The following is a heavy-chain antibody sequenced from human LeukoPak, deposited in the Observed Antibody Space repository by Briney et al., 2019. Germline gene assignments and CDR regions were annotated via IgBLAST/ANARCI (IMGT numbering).Heavy chain of an antibody. CDR3: ARDSYYYGMDV. Sequence: PSETLSLTCAVYGGSFSGYYWSWIRQPPGKGLEWIGEINHSGSTNYNPSLKSRVTISVDTSKNQFSLKLSSVTVADTAVYYCARDSYYYGMDVRGRGTTVTVSS. CDR1: GGSFSGYY. CDR2: INHSGST. V-gene: IGHV4-34*01. J-gene: IGHJ6*04.